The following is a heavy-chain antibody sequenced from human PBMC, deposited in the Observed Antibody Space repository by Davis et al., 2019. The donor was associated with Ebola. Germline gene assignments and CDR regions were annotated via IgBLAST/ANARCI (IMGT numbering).Heavy chain of an antibody. CDR2: INQDGSEK. V-gene: IGHV3-7*03. J-gene: IGHJ4*02. Sequence: PGGSLRLSCAVSGFTFSGYWMSWVRQAPGKGLEWVANINQDGSEKYYVDSVKGRFTISRDNAKNSLYLQMNSLRAEDTAVYYCARTYYDFWSGNFDYWGQGILVTVSS. CDR3: ARTYYDFWSGNFDY. CDR1: GFTFSGYW. D-gene: IGHD3-3*01.